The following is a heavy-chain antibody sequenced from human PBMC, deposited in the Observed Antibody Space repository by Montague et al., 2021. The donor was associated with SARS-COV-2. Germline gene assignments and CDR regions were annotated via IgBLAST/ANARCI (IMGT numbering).Heavy chain of an antibody. CDR1: GFIFSSYE. Sequence: SLRLSCAASGFIFSSYEMKWVRQAPGKGLEWISYISSSGGGSTKXYTXSVKGRFTISRDNAKNSLYLQMNRLRVEDTAIYYCARDRDWDDWCGMDVWGQGTTVTVSS. CDR3: ARDRDWDDWCGMDV. CDR2: ISSSGGGSTK. D-gene: IGHD2-21*01. J-gene: IGHJ6*02. V-gene: IGHV3-48*03.